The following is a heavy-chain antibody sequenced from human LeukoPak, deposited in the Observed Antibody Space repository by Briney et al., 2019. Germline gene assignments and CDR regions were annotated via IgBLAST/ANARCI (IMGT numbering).Heavy chain of an antibody. J-gene: IGHJ4*02. D-gene: IGHD6-13*01. V-gene: IGHV2-5*01. Sequence: SGPTLVNPTQTLTLTCTFSGFSLTTSGVAVSWIRQPPGKALEWLALIYWMDEKRYSPSLKSRLTITKDTPKNQVVLTMTNMDTVDTATYYCVHRQMGSSWYSFDYWGQGILVTVSS. CDR1: GFSLTTSGVA. CDR2: IYWMDEK. CDR3: VHRQMGSSWYSFDY.